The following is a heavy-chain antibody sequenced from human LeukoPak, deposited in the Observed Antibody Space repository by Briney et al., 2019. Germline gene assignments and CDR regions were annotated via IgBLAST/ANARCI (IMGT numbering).Heavy chain of an antibody. J-gene: IGHJ4*02. V-gene: IGHV3-7*01. CDR3: ARDRVVARPCLDY. D-gene: IGHD6-6*01. Sequence: SGGSLGLSCAASGFTFSTYWMSWVRQAPGKGLEWVASINQDGSDTYYVDSVKGRFTISRDNAKNSLYMQMNSLRAEDTAVYYCARDRVVARPCLDYWGQGTLVTVSS. CDR1: GFTFSTYW. CDR2: INQDGSDT.